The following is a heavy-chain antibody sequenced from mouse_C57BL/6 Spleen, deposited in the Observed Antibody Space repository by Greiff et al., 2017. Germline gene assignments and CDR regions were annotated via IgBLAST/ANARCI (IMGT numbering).Heavy chain of an antibody. Sequence: VQLQQSGAELVRPGASVKLSCTASGFNIKDDYMHWVKQRPEQGLEWIGWIDPENGDTEYASQFQGKATITADTSSNSAYLQLSSLTSEDTAVYCCTKGSPWFAYWGQGTLVTVSA. D-gene: IGHD1-1*02. J-gene: IGHJ3*01. CDR3: TKGSPWFAY. V-gene: IGHV14-4*01. CDR2: IDPENGDT. CDR1: GFNIKDDY.